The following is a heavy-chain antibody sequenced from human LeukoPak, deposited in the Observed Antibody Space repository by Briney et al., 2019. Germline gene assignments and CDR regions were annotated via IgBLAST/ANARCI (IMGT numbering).Heavy chain of an antibody. CDR3: ARDSRPMKWIPYHDY. D-gene: IGHD2-2*01. Sequence: GGTLRLSCAASGFTFSSYSMNWVRQAPGKGLEWVSSVSTSSSYIYYADSVKGRFTISRDNAKKSLYLLMNSLRAEDTAVYYCARDSRPMKWIPYHDYWGQGTLVTVSS. CDR1: GFTFSSYS. J-gene: IGHJ4*02. CDR2: VSTSSSYI. V-gene: IGHV3-21*01.